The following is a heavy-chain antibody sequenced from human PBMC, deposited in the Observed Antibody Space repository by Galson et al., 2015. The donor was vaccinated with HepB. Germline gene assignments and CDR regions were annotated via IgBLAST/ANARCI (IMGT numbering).Heavy chain of an antibody. CDR2: IDWDDDK. D-gene: IGHD3-3*01. V-gene: IGHV2-70*11. Sequence: PALVKPTQTLTLTCTFSGFSLSASGMCVSWIRQPPGKALEWLARIDWDDDKYYSTSLKTRLTISKDTSKNQVVLTMTNMDPVDTATYYCARIHRDFWSGYPDYWGQGTLVTVSS. J-gene: IGHJ4*02. CDR1: GFSLSASGMC. CDR3: ARIHRDFWSGYPDY.